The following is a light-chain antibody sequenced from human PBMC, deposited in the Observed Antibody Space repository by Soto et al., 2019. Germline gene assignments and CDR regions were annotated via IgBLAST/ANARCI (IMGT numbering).Light chain of an antibody. V-gene: IGLV2-14*01. CDR3: NSYTSTSTLV. Sequence: QSALTQPASVSGSPGQSITISCTGTSSDVGGYNYVSWYQQHPGKAPQLMIYDVSNRPSGVSNRFSGSKSGNTASLTISGLRAEDEADYYCNSYTSTSTLVFGGGTKVTV. CDR1: SSDVGGYNY. J-gene: IGLJ2*01. CDR2: DVS.